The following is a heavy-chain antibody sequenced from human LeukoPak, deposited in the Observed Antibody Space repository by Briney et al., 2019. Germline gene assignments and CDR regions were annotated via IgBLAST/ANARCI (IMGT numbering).Heavy chain of an antibody. Sequence: GGSLRLSCAASGFSFSNYWMHWVRQAPGKGLVWVTRVNSDGSATYSADSVQGRFTISRDTAKNTLYLQMNSLRAEDTAMYFCAKGPNYFDSWGQGTLVTVSS. J-gene: IGHJ4*02. V-gene: IGHV3-74*01. CDR2: VNSDGSAT. CDR3: AKGPNYFDS. CDR1: GFSFSNYW.